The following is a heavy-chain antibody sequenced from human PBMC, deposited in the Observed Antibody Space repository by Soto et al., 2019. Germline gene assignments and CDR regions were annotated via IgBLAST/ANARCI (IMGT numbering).Heavy chain of an antibody. J-gene: IGHJ4*02. Sequence: SETLSLTCAVSGYSISSSNWWGWLRQPPGKGLEWIGYIYYSGTTYYNPSLKSRVTMSVDTSKNQFSLKLTSVTAVDTAVYYCARRXIQGPIDYWGQGTLVT. CDR1: GYSISSSNW. CDR3: ARRXIQGPIDY. CDR2: IYYSGTT. V-gene: IGHV4-28*01.